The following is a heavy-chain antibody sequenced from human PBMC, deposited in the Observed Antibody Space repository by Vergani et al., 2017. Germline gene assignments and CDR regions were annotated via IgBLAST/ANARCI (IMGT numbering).Heavy chain of an antibody. J-gene: IGHJ5*02. CDR3: ARGVSQRPYITMVRGVTPRPGSTVFDP. V-gene: IGHV4-34*01. CDR2: INHSGST. CDR1: GGSFSGYY. D-gene: IGHD3-10*01. Sequence: QVQLQQWGAGLLKPSETLSLTCAVYGGSFSGYYWSWIRQPPGKGLEWIGEINHSGSTNYNPSLKSRVTISVDTSKNQFSLKLSSVTAADTAGYYCARGVSQRPYITMVRGVTPRPGSTVFDPWGQGTLVTVSS.